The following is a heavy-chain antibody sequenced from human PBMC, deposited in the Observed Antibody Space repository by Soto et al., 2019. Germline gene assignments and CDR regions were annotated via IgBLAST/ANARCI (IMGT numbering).Heavy chain of an antibody. D-gene: IGHD5-12*01. CDR3: AREAVDGYNYNLDY. V-gene: IGHV6-1*01. CDR2: TYFRSKWYS. Sequence: QTLSLTCVISGDTVFSNSAAWTWIRQSPSRGLEWLGRTYFRSKWYSEYAISVKGRITFNPDTSKNQFSLQLNSVTPEDTAVYYCAREAVDGYNYNLDYWGQGTLVTVSS. J-gene: IGHJ4*02. CDR1: GDTVFSNSAA.